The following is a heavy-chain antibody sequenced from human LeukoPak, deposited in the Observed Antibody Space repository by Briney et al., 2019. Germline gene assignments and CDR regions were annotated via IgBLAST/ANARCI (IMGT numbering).Heavy chain of an antibody. D-gene: IGHD6-13*01. V-gene: IGHV3-7*01. CDR2: IKQDGSEK. CDR3: ARGSRGYSSSRNPPNY. J-gene: IGHJ4*02. Sequence: GGSLRLSCAASGFTFSSYWMSWVRQAPGKGLEWVANIKQDGSEKYYVDSVKGRFTISRDNAKNSLYLQMNSLRAEDTAVYYCARGSRGYSSSRNPPNYWGQGTLVTVSS. CDR1: GFTFSSYW.